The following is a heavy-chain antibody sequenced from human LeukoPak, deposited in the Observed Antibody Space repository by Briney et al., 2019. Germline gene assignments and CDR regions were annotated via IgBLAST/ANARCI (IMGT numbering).Heavy chain of an antibody. V-gene: IGHV4-30-2*01. CDR2: IYHSGST. CDR3: ARIDSSSWYYFDY. D-gene: IGHD6-13*01. CDR1: GGSISSGGYS. Sequence: SQTLSLTCAVSGGSISSGGYSWSWIRQPPGKGLEWIGYIYHSGSTYYNPSLKSRVTISVDRSKNQFSLKLSSVTAADTAVYYCARIDSSSWYYFDYWGQGTLVTVSS. J-gene: IGHJ4*02.